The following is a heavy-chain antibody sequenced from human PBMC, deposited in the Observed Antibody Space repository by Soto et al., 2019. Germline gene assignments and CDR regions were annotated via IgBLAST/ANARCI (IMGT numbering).Heavy chain of an antibody. Sequence: EVLLLDSGGGLVQPGWSLRLSCAASGFTFSNYAMTWVRQAPGKGPEWLSTVKNGGGGTYYADSVKGRFTISRDNSKNTQYLQVSSLRGEDTAVYYCAKERGARGMDYWGQGIMVTVSS. CDR1: GFTFSNYA. J-gene: IGHJ4*02. CDR2: VKNGGGGT. CDR3: AKERGARGMDY. V-gene: IGHV3-23*01.